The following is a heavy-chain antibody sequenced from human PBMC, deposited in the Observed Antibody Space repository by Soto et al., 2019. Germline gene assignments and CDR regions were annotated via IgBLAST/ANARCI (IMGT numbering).Heavy chain of an antibody. CDR1: GYSFTSYW. CDR3: ARHLFAGGSGSYFWPLEY. V-gene: IGHV5-51*01. CDR2: IYPGDSDT. Sequence: PGESLKISCKGSGYSFTSYWIAWVRQMPGRGLEWMGIIYPGDSDTRYSPSFQGQVTISADKSITTAYLQWSSLKASDTAMYYCARHLFAGGSGSYFWPLEYWGQGTLVTVSS. J-gene: IGHJ4*02. D-gene: IGHD3-10*01.